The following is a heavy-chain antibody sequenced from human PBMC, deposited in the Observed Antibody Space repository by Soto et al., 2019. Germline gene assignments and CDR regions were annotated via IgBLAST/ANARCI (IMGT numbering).Heavy chain of an antibody. CDR1: GGTFSSYT. D-gene: IGHD1-1*01. Sequence: QVQLVQSGAEVKKPGSSVKVSCKASGGTFSSYTISWVRQAPGQGLEWMGRIIPIFGIANYAQKFQGRVTITADKSTSTAYMELSSLRSEDTAVYYCARRGSEANRQPSIHYAFDIWGQGTMVTVSS. J-gene: IGHJ3*02. V-gene: IGHV1-69*02. CDR3: ARRGSEANRQPSIHYAFDI. CDR2: IIPIFGIA.